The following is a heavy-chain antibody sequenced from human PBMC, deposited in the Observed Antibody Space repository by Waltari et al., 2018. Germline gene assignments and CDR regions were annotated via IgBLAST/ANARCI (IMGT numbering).Heavy chain of an antibody. Sequence: QVQLVQSGAEVKKPGSSVKVSCKASGGTFSSYAISWVRQAPGQGLEWMGRIIPILGIANYAQKFQGRVTITADESTSTAYMELSSLRSEDTAVYYCARGLGYLIFESGWDYWGQGTLVTVSS. D-gene: IGHD6-19*01. CDR3: ARGLGYLIFESGWDY. J-gene: IGHJ4*02. CDR2: IIPILGIA. CDR1: GGTFSSYA. V-gene: IGHV1-69*04.